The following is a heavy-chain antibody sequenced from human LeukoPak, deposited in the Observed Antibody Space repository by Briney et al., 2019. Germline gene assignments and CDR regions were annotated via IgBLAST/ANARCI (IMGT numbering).Heavy chain of an antibody. CDR1: VGSFSSSSYH. CDR3: ARHSEGSSNCHSGMDV. J-gene: IGHJ6*02. CDR2: IYYSGSA. V-gene: IGHV4-39*01. D-gene: IGHD2-15*01. Sequence: SETLSLTCAVSVGSFSSSSYHWGWIRQPRGKGLEWIGSIYYSGSAVYSASLKSRVTISVDTSKNQFSLKLSSVTTADTAVYYCARHSEGSSNCHSGMDVWGQGTTVTVSS.